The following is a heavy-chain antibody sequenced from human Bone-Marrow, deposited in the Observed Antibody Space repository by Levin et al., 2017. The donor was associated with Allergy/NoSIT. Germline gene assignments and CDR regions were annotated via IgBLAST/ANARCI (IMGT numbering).Heavy chain of an antibody. CDR1: GYSFTSYW. V-gene: IGHV5-51*01. J-gene: IGHJ4*02. Sequence: GGSLRLSCKGSGYSFTSYWIGWVRQMPGKGLEWMGIIYPGDSDTRYSPSFQGQVTISADKSISTAYLQWSSLKASDTAMYYCARRLTMTPPDYFDYWGQGTLVTVSS. D-gene: IGHD3-22*01. CDR2: IYPGDSDT. CDR3: ARRLTMTPPDYFDY.